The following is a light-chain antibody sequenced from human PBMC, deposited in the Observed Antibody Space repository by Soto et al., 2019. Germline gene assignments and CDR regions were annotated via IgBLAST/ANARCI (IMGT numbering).Light chain of an antibody. CDR1: QSVTNY. CDR3: QQYNNWPLS. CDR2: GAS. Sequence: EIVMTQSPATLSVSPGERATLSCRASQSVTNYLAWYQQKPGQPPRLLIYGASTRATGIPARFSGSGSGTEFTLSISSLQSEDFAVYYCQQYNNWPLSFGRGTRVEI. J-gene: IGKJ4*01. V-gene: IGKV3-15*01.